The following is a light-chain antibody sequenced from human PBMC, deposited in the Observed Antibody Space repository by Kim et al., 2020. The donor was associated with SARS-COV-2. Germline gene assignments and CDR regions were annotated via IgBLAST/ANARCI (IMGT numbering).Light chain of an antibody. CDR3: QQYGPSPPYT. V-gene: IGKV3-20*01. J-gene: IGKJ2*01. CDR2: GTF. Sequence: DIVLTQSPGTLSLSPGESATLSCRASQSVKSDYLAWYQQKPGRAPRLLIYGTFTRATGIPDRFTGSGSGADFTLTISRLEPEDFAVYYCQQYGPSPPYTFGQETKLEI. CDR1: QSVKSDY.